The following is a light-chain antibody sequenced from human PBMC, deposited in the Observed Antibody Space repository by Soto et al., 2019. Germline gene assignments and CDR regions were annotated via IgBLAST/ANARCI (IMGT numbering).Light chain of an antibody. CDR3: QERASWPCT. CDR1: QTINSRD. J-gene: IGKJ1*01. Sequence: EIVLTQSPGTLSLSPGERATLSCMASQTINSRDLACYQQKPFQAPRLLIYDSSNRAAAIPARFSGSGYGTEYRLTLSSLKPEDFAIYYFQERASWPCTFGQGTKV. V-gene: IGKV3-11*01. CDR2: DSS.